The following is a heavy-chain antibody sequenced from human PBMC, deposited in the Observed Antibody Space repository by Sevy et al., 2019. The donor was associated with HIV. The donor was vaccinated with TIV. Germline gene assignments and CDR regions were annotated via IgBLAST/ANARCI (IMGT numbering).Heavy chain of an antibody. V-gene: IGHV1-18*01. J-gene: IGHJ5*02. Sequence: ASVKVSCKASGYTFTTYGITWVRQAPGQGLEWMGWISTYNSMLNYAQKFQGRVTMTTDTSTVKAYMELRSLRSDDTAVYYCARSTQVAGRSNWFDPWGQGTLVTVSS. D-gene: IGHD6-19*01. CDR3: ARSTQVAGRSNWFDP. CDR2: ISTYNSML. CDR1: GYTFTTYG.